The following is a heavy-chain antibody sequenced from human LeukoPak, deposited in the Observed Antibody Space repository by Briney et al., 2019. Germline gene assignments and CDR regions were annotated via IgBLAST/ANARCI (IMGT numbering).Heavy chain of an antibody. Sequence: SETLSLTCGVYGGSFSGYYWSWIRQPPGKGLEWVGEINHSGSANYNPSLKSRVTISVDTSKNQFSLKLSSVTAADTAVYYCARLAGRWLPRDYWGQGTLVTVSS. J-gene: IGHJ4*02. D-gene: IGHD3-22*01. CDR2: INHSGSA. CDR3: ARLAGRWLPRDY. V-gene: IGHV4-34*01. CDR1: GGSFSGYY.